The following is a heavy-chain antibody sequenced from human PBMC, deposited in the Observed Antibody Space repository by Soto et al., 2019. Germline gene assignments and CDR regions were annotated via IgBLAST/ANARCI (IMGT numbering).Heavy chain of an antibody. D-gene: IGHD2-15*01. J-gene: IGHJ6*02. CDR1: GFTFSSYT. Sequence: PGGSLRLSCGASGFTFSSYTMNWVRQAPGKGLEWVSSISRSSYIFYADSVRGRFTISRDNAKNSLYLQINSLRAEHAAVYYCARDCSGGSCYPGMDVWGQGTTVTVSS. V-gene: IGHV3-21*01. CDR2: ISRSSYI. CDR3: ARDCSGGSCYPGMDV.